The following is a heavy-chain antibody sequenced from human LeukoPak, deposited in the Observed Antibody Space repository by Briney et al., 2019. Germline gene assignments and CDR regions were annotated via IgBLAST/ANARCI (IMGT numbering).Heavy chain of an antibody. Sequence: ASVKVSCKASGYTFTGYYMHWVRQAPGQGLEWMGWINPNSGGTNYAQKFQGRVTMTRDTSISTAYMELSRLRSDDTAVYYCARGYGDYVDYYYYYYMDVWGKGTTVTISS. J-gene: IGHJ6*03. V-gene: IGHV1-2*02. CDR2: INPNSGGT. CDR3: ARGYGDYVDYYYYYYMDV. CDR1: GYTFTGYY. D-gene: IGHD4-17*01.